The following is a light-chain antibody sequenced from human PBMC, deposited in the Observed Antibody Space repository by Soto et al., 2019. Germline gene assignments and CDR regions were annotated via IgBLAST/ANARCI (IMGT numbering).Light chain of an antibody. V-gene: IGLV2-14*01. CDR1: SSDVGGYNY. Sequence: QSALTQPASVSGSPGQSITISCTGTSSDVGGYNYVSWYQQHPGKAPKLMIYDVNNRPSGVSNRFSGSKSGNTASLTISGLQAEDEADYYCSSYTTSSLVVFGGVTKLTVL. CDR2: DVN. J-gene: IGLJ2*01. CDR3: SSYTTSSLVV.